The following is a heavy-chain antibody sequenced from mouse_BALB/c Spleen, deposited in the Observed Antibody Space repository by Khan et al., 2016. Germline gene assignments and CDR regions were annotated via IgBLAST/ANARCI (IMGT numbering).Heavy chain of an antibody. J-gene: IGHJ3*01. Sequence: QIQLVQSGPELKKPGETVKISCKASGYTFTNYGMNWVKQAPGKGLKWMGWINTNTGEPTYAEELKGRFAFSLETSDSTADLLINNLKNEDTATYFCAEDYYGSNWFAYWGQGTLVTVSA. V-gene: IGHV9-3*02. CDR3: AEDYYGSNWFAY. D-gene: IGHD1-1*01. CDR1: GYTFTNYG. CDR2: INTNTGEP.